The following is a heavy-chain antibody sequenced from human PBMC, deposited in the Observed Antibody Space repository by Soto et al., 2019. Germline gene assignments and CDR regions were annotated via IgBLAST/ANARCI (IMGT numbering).Heavy chain of an antibody. D-gene: IGHD6-13*01. CDR2: ISWDGGST. CDR1: VFTFDDYT. V-gene: IGHV3-43*01. Sequence: GWSLRLSCAASVFTFDDYTMHWVRQAPGKGLEWVSLISWDGGSTYYADSVKGRFTISRDNSKNSLYLQMNSLRTEDTALYYCAKDVSSSWYYYYGMDVWGQGTTVTVSS. J-gene: IGHJ6*02. CDR3: AKDVSSSWYYYYGMDV.